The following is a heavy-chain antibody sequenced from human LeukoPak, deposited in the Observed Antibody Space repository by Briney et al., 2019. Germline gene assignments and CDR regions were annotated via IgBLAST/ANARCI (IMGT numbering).Heavy chain of an antibody. CDR1: GGTFSSYA. J-gene: IGHJ1*01. CDR3: AIMPGLQYSSSSGPQD. D-gene: IGHD6-6*01. Sequence: SVKVSCKASGGTFSSYAISWVRQAPGQGLEWMGGIIPIFGTANYAQKFQGRVTITTDESTSTAYMELSSLRSEDTAVYYCAIMPGLQYSSSSGPQDWGQGTLVTVSS. CDR2: IIPIFGTA. V-gene: IGHV1-69*05.